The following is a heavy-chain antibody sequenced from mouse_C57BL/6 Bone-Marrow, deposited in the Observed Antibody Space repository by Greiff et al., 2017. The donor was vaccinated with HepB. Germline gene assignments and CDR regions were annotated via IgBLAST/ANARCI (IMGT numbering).Heavy chain of an antibody. V-gene: IGHV5-9*01. D-gene: IGHD1-1*01. J-gene: IGHJ4*01. CDR3: ARHDGSSYDYAMDY. CDR1: GFTFSSYT. Sequence: EVKVVESGGGLVKPGGSLKLSCAASGFTFSSYTMSWVRQTPEKRLEWVATISGGGGNTYYPDSVKGRFTISRDNAKNTLYLQMSSLRSEDTALYYCARHDGSSYDYAMDYWGQGTSVTVSS. CDR2: ISGGGGNT.